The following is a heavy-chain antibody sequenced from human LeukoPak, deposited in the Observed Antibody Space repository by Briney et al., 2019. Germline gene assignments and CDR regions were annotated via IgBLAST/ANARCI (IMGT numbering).Heavy chain of an antibody. CDR2: ISYDGSNK. D-gene: IGHD1-20*01. CDR3: ATSRYNWAPGAFDI. CDR1: GFTFSSYA. V-gene: IGHV3-30*04. Sequence: PGGSLRLSCAASGFTFSSYAMHWVRQAPGKGLEWVAVISYDGSNKYYADSVKGRFTISRDNSKNTLYLQMNSLRAEDTAVYYCATSRYNWAPGAFDIWGQGTMVTVSS. J-gene: IGHJ3*02.